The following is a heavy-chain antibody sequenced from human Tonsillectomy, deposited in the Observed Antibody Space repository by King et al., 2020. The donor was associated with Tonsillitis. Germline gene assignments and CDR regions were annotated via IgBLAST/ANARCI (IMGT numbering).Heavy chain of an antibody. V-gene: IGHV5-10-1*03. D-gene: IGHD3-10*01. CDR2: LDPSDSQT. Sequence: VQLVESGAEVRKPGESLRISCTASGYSFNKYWINWVRQMPGKGLEWMGRLDPSDSQTNYSPSFQGHVTMSGDESISTAYLQWNSLKASDTAMYYCARHSRRVIMGAFDIWGQGTMVIVSS. CDR3: ARHSRRVIMGAFDI. J-gene: IGHJ3*02. CDR1: GYSFNKYW.